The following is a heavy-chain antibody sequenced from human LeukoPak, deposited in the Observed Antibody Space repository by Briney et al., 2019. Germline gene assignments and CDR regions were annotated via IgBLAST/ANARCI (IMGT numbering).Heavy chain of an antibody. CDR1: GGSISSYY. Sequence: KPSETLSLTCTVSGGSISSYYWSWIRQPPGKGLEGIGYIYYSGSTNYNPSLKSRVTISVDTSKNQFSLKLSSVTAADTAVYYCARAEPLRYVDWSTYGMDVWGKGTTVTVSS. CDR2: IYYSGST. V-gene: IGHV4-59*01. D-gene: IGHD3-9*01. CDR3: ARAEPLRYVDWSTYGMDV. J-gene: IGHJ6*04.